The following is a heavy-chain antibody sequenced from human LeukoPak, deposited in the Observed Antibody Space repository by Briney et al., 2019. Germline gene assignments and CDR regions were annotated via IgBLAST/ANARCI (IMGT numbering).Heavy chain of an antibody. J-gene: IGHJ4*02. CDR3: ARDRMGSSGWYRTFDY. V-gene: IGHV3-11*06. Sequence: PGGSLRLSCAAPGFTFSDYYMSWIRQAPGKGLEWVSYISSSSVYTNYADSEKGRFTISRDNAKNSLYLQMNSLRAEDTAVYYCARDRMGSSGWYRTFDYWGQGTLVTVSS. CDR2: ISSSSVYT. D-gene: IGHD6-19*01. CDR1: GFTFSDYY.